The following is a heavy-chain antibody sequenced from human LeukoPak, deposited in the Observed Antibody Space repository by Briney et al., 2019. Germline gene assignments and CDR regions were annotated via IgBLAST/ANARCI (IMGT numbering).Heavy chain of an antibody. Sequence: GGSLRLSCAASGFTFSSYSMNWVRQAPGKGLEWVSSISSGSTYIYYADSMKGRFTISRDNAKKSLYLQMNSLRVEDTALYYCARAQTYGDSRLLLDYWGQGTLVTVSS. D-gene: IGHD2-21*02. V-gene: IGHV3-21*04. CDR3: ARAQTYGDSRLLLDY. CDR1: GFTFSSYS. J-gene: IGHJ4*02. CDR2: ISSGSTYI.